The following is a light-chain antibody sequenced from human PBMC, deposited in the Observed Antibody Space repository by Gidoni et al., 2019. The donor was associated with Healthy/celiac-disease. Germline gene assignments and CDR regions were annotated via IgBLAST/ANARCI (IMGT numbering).Light chain of an antibody. CDR3: QQRSNCPTRFT. V-gene: IGKV3-11*01. CDR2: DAS. Sequence: ENVLTLSPATLSLSPGERATLSCRASQSVSSYLAWYQQKPGQAPRLHIYDASNRATGIPARFSGIGSGTDFTLTISSLGPEDFAVYYCQQRSNCPTRFTFGPGTKVEIK. CDR1: QSVSSY. J-gene: IGKJ3*01.